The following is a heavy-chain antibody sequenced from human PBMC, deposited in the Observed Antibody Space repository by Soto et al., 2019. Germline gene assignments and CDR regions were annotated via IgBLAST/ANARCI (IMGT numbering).Heavy chain of an antibody. CDR2: IWSNGRNT. J-gene: IGHJ3*02. Sequence: GGSLRLSCAASGLTFSCCGMHWVRQAPGKGLEWVAVIWSNGRNTYYGDSVKGRFTFSRDDSKNTLYLQMNSLRAEDTALYYCVRERAPFDAFDIWGQGTVVTVSS. V-gene: IGHV3-33*01. CDR3: VRERAPFDAFDI. CDR1: GLTFSCCG.